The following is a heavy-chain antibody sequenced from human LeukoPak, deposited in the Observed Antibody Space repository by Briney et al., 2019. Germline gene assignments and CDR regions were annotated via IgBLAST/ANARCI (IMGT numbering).Heavy chain of an antibody. Sequence: SETLSLTCTVSGGSISSGSYYWSWIRQPAGKGLEWIGRIYTSGSTNYNPSLKSRVTISVDTSKNQFSLKLSSVTAADTAVYYCAREGLYSSSYYYYYMDVWGKGTTVTVSS. V-gene: IGHV4-61*02. D-gene: IGHD6-6*01. CDR3: AREGLYSSSYYYYYMDV. CDR2: IYTSGST. J-gene: IGHJ6*03. CDR1: GGSISSGSYY.